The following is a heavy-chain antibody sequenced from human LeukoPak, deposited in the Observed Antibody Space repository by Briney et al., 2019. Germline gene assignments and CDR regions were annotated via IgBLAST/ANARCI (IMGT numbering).Heavy chain of an antibody. CDR3: ARVLWGNDAFDI. D-gene: IGHD7-27*01. CDR2: INAGNGNT. J-gene: IGHJ3*02. V-gene: IGHV1-3*01. CDR1: GYTFTSYA. Sequence: AASVKVSCKASGYTFTSYAMHWVRQAPGQRLEWMGWINAGNGNTKYSQKFQGRVTITRDTSASTAYMELSSLRSEDTAVYYCARVLWGNDAFDIWGQGTMVTVSS.